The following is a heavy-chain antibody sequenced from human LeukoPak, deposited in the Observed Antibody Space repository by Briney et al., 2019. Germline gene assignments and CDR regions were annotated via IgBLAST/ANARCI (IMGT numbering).Heavy chain of an antibody. CDR1: GYTFTSYD. V-gene: IGHV1-8*01. D-gene: IGHD3-10*01. CDR3: ARFPKDGSGSSNYYGMDV. CDR2: MNPNGGNT. Sequence: ASVTLSCTVSGYTFTSYDCNWVRQATGQGLEWMGWMNPNGGNTGYEQKFQGRVTMTSNSSISTAYMELSSLRSEDTAVYYCARFPKDGSGSSNYYGMDVWGQGTTVTVSS. J-gene: IGHJ6*02.